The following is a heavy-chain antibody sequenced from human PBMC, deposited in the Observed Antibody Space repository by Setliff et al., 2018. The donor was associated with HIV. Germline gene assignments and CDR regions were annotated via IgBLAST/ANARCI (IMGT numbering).Heavy chain of an antibody. V-gene: IGHV4-38-2*01. D-gene: IGHD3-3*01. CDR1: NYSITSNYY. J-gene: IGHJ4*03. CDR3: ARLGDFSYSSHSLYAFDF. CDR2: INHDGKT. Sequence: PSETLSLTCVVSNYSITSNYYWDWIRQPPGQGLEWIGSINHDGKTYYSPSLKSRIAISVDTSKNQFSLHFHSVTAADTASYFCARLGDFSYSSHSLYAFDFWCHGTLVTVSS.